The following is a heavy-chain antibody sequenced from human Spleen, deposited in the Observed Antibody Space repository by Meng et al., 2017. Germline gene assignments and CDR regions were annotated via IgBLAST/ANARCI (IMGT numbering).Heavy chain of an antibody. Sequence: SLKISCAASGFTFDDYAMHWVRQAPGKGLEWVSSISWNSGSIVYADSVKGRFTISRDNAKNSLYLQMNSLRAEDTALYYCAKDPYSSTSHFMDVWGQGTTVTVSS. CDR2: ISWNSGSI. D-gene: IGHD2-2*01. J-gene: IGHJ6*02. V-gene: IGHV3-9*01. CDR3: AKDPYSSTSHFMDV. CDR1: GFTFDDYA.